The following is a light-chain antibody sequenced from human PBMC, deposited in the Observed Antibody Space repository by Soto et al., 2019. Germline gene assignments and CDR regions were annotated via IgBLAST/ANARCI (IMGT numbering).Light chain of an antibody. CDR3: QRYNNWPPYT. CDR2: GAS. V-gene: IGKV3-15*01. CDR1: QSVSSN. Sequence: EIVMTQSPATLSVSPGERATLSCRASQSVSSNLAWYQQKPGQAPRLLIYGASTRATGIPARFSGSGSGTEFTLTISIRKPKDFAVYYCQRYNNWPPYTFGRGPSWRSN. J-gene: IGKJ2*01.